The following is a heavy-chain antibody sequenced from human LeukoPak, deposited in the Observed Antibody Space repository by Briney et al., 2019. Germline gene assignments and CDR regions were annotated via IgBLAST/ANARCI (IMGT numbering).Heavy chain of an antibody. CDR3: ARCENYYGMDV. V-gene: IGHV4-61*02. CDR1: GGSISSGSYY. CDR2: IYTSGST. J-gene: IGHJ6*02. Sequence: KTSQTLSLTCTVSGGSISSGSYYWSWIRQPAGKGLEWIGRIYTSGSTNYNPSLKSRVTISVDTSKNQFSLKLSSVTAADTAVYYSARCENYYGMDVWGQGTTVTVSS.